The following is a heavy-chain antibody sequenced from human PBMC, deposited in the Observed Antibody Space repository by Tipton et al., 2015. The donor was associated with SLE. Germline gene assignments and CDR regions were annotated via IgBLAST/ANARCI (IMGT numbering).Heavy chain of an antibody. D-gene: IGHD2-8*01. CDR1: GASINSDY. CDR3: ARVLGSRYCSNGVCSSPYYFYYYMDV. V-gene: IGHV4-59*01. J-gene: IGHJ6*03. Sequence: GLVKPSETLSLTCSVSGASINSDYWSWIRQPPGKGLEWIGYISDSGSTKYNPSLKSRVIISADASKNQFSLKLSSVTAADAALYYCARVLGSRYCSNGVCSSPYYFYYYMDVWGKGTSVTVSS. CDR2: ISDSGST.